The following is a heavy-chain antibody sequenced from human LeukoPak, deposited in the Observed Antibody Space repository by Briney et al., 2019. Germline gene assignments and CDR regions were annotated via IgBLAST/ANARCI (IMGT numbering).Heavy chain of an antibody. V-gene: IGHV4-39*01. CDR3: ARHYPHMDYTGWRQGWFDS. D-gene: IGHD2-8*02. CDR2: IYYSGTT. J-gene: IGHJ5*01. Sequence: SETLSLTCTVSDRFIRSNNYYWGWIRQPPGKGLEWNGSIYYSGTTYTNPSLKSRITISADTSEDQFSLHLNSVTAADTAMYFCARHYPHMDYTGWRQGWFDSWGQGTLVTVSS. CDR1: DRFIRSNNYY.